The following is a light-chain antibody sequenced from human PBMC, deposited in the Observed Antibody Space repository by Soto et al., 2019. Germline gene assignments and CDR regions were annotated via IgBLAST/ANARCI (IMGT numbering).Light chain of an antibody. CDR3: QQRSNWRFT. V-gene: IGKV3-11*01. CDR1: QSVSSY. Sequence: EIVLTQSPATLSLSPGERATLSCRASQSVSSYLAWYQQKPGQAPRLLIYDASNRATGIPARFSGGGSGTDFTLTNSSLEPDDFAVYYCQQRSNWRFTFGPGTRVDIK. J-gene: IGKJ3*01. CDR2: DAS.